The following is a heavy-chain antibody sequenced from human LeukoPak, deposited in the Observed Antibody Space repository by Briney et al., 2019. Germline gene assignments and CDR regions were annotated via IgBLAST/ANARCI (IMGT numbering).Heavy chain of an antibody. V-gene: IGHV4-61*10. Sequence: PSETLSLTCTVSGSSISSGSYYWSWIRQPAGKGREWIGRIYLSGSTNYNPSLKSRVTISVDTSKNQFSLKLSSVTAADTAVYYCASVNGYLIGAFDYWGQGTLVTVSS. CDR2: IYLSGST. J-gene: IGHJ4*02. D-gene: IGHD5-24*01. CDR3: ASVNGYLIGAFDY. CDR1: GSSISSGSYY.